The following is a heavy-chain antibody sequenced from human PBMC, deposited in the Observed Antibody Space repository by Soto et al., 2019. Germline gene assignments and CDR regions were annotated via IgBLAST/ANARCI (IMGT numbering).Heavy chain of an antibody. D-gene: IGHD6-13*01. J-gene: IGHJ3*02. Sequence: SVKVSCKASGGTFSSYAISWVRQAPGQGLEWMGGISPIFGTANYAQKFQGRVTITADESTSTAYMELSSLRSEDTAVYYCARVIPETSGYSSSWYLPLGAFDIWGQGTMVTVSS. CDR2: ISPIFGTA. CDR3: ARVIPETSGYSSSWYLPLGAFDI. V-gene: IGHV1-69*13. CDR1: GGTFSSYA.